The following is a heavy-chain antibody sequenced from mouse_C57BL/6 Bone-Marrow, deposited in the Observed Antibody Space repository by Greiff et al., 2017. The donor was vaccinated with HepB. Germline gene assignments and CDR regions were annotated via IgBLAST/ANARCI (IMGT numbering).Heavy chain of an antibody. D-gene: IGHD1-1*01. CDR1: GYTFTDYY. J-gene: IGHJ3*01. CDR3: ARERGYYYGSSSWFAY. V-gene: IGHV1-75*01. CDR2: IFPGSGST. Sequence: SGPELVKPGASVKISCKASGYTFTDYYINWVKQRPGQGLEWIGWIFPGSGSTYYNEKFKGKATLTVDKSSSTAYMLLSSLTSEDSAVYFCARERGYYYGSSSWFAYWGQGTLVTVSA.